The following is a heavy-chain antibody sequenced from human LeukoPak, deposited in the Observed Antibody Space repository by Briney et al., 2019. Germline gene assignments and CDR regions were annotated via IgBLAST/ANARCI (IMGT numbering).Heavy chain of an antibody. V-gene: IGHV1-2*02. D-gene: IGHD6-19*01. CDR3: ARLPMRIAVAGEPDY. CDR1: GYTFTGYY. CDR2: INPNSGGT. J-gene: IGHJ4*02. Sequence: ASVKVSCKASGYTFTGYYMHWVRQAPGQGLEWMGWINPNSGGTNYAQKFQGRVTMTRDTSISTAYMELSRLRSDDTAVYYCARLPMRIAVAGEPDYWGQGTLVTVS.